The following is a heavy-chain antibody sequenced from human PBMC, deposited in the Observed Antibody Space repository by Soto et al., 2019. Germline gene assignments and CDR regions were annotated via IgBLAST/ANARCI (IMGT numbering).Heavy chain of an antibody. J-gene: IGHJ4*02. Sequence: GGPLRLSCAASGFTFSSYAMRWVRQAPGKGLEWVSAISGSGGSTYYADSVKGRFTISRDNSKNTLYLQMNSLRAEDTAVYYCAKPAHDYGDYYYFDYWGQGTLVTVSS. D-gene: IGHD4-17*01. CDR1: GFTFSSYA. CDR2: ISGSGGST. V-gene: IGHV3-23*01. CDR3: AKPAHDYGDYYYFDY.